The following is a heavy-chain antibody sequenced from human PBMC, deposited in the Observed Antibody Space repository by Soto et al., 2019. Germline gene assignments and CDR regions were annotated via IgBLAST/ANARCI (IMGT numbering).Heavy chain of an antibody. V-gene: IGHV3-23*01. Sequence: GGSLSLSCTASGFHFSSYSMSWVRQAPGKGLEWVSAISGSGGSTYYADSVKGRFTISRDNSKNTLYLQMNSLRAEDTAVYYCAKVGLDYYDSSGYYDYWGQGTLVTVSS. CDR1: GFHFSSYS. J-gene: IGHJ4*02. CDR3: AKVGLDYYDSSGYYDY. D-gene: IGHD3-22*01. CDR2: ISGSGGST.